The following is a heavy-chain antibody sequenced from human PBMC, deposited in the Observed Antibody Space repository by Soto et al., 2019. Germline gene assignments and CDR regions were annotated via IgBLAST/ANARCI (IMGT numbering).Heavy chain of an antibody. CDR3: AREKEYQLLYSDY. V-gene: IGHV3-48*03. Sequence: PGGSLRLSCAASGFTFSSYEMNWVRQAPGKGLEWVSYISSSGSTIYYADSVKSRFTISRDNAKNSLYLQMNSLRAEDTAVYYCAREKEYQLLYSDYWGQGTLVTVSS. J-gene: IGHJ4*02. CDR1: GFTFSSYE. CDR2: ISSSGSTI. D-gene: IGHD2-2*01.